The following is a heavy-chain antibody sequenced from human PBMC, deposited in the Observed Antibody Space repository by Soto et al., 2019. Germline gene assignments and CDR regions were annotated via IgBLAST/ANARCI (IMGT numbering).Heavy chain of an antibody. D-gene: IGHD3-10*01. J-gene: IGHJ4*02. CDR2: INPNSGGT. Sequence: ASVKVSCKASGYTFTGYYMHWVRQAPGQGLEWMGWINPNSGGTNYAQKFQGRVTMTRDTSISTAYTELSRLRSDDTAVYYCARVEAPFGESLHWGQGTPVTLSS. CDR1: GYTFTGYY. V-gene: IGHV1-2*02. CDR3: ARVEAPFGESLH.